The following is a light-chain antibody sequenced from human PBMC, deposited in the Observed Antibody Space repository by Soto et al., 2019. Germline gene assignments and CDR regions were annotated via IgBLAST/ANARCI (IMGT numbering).Light chain of an antibody. V-gene: IGLV8-61*01. CDR3: VLYMGSGINV. CDR2: STN. Sequence: QTVVIQEPSLSVSPGGTVTFTCGLSSGSVSTNYYPSWYQQTPGQSPRTLMYSTNTRSSGVPDRFSGSILGNKAALTITGAQADDESDYYCVLYMGSGINVFGGGTQLTVL. J-gene: IGLJ7*01. CDR1: SGSVSTNYY.